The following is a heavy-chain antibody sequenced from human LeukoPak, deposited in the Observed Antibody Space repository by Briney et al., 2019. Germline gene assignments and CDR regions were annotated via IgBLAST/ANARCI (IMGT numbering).Heavy chain of an antibody. CDR3: AREKAQTYYDFWSGYYTLSESFVDY. V-gene: IGHV6-1*01. J-gene: IGHJ4*02. CDR1: GATVSSISAG. D-gene: IGHD3-3*01. CDR2: TYYSSTWYN. Sequence: SQTLSLTCAISGATVSSISAGWNWIRQSPSRGFEWLRRTYYSSTWYNDYAVCVKSRVTINPDTSKHQFALQLNSVTPEDTAVDYCAREKAQTYYDFWSGYYTLSESFVDYWGQGTLVTVSS.